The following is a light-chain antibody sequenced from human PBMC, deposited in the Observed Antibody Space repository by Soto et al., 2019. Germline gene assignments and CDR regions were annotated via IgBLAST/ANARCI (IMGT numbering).Light chain of an antibody. V-gene: IGKV2-28*01. J-gene: IGKJ1*01. CDR3: MQALQTPT. CDR2: LGS. Sequence: DIVMTQSPLSLPVTPGEPASISCRSSQSLLHSNGYNYLDWYLQKPGQSPQLLIYLGSNRASGVPDRFSGSGSGTDFTVIISRVEAEDVGVYYCMQALQTPTFGQGTKVEIK. CDR1: QSLLHSNGYNY.